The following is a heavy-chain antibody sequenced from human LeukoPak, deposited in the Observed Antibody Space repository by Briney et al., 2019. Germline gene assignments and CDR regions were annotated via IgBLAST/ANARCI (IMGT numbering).Heavy chain of an antibody. D-gene: IGHD5-18*01. J-gene: IGHJ5*02. V-gene: IGHV3-21*04. CDR2: ISSSSSYI. Sequence: PGGSLRLSCAASGFTFSSYSMNWVRQAPGKGLEWVSSISSSSSYIYYADSVKGRFTISRDNAKNSLYLQMNSLRAEDTAVYYCARDRVGYSTFDPWGQGTLVTVSS. CDR1: GFTFSSYS. CDR3: ARDRVGYSTFDP.